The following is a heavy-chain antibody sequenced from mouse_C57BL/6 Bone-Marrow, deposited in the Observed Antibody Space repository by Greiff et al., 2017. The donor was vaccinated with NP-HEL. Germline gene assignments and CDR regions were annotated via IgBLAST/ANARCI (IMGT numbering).Heavy chain of an antibody. CDR2: INPGSGGT. V-gene: IGHV1-54*01. CDR1: GYAFTNYL. Sequence: QVQLKQSGAELVRPGTSVKVSCKASGYAFTNYLIEWVKQRPGQGLEWIGVINPGSGGTNYNEKFKGKATLTADKSSSTAYMQLSSLTSEDSAVYFCASGRVFRYFDVWGTGTTVTVSS. J-gene: IGHJ1*03. CDR3: ASGRVFRYFDV.